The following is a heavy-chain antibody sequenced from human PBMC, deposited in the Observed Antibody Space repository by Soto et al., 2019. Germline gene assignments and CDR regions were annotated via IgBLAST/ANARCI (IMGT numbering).Heavy chain of an antibody. CDR2: IKSKTDGGTT. CDR1: GFTFSNAW. V-gene: IGHV3-15*01. J-gene: IGHJ6*03. Sequence: EVQLVESGGGLVKPGGSLRLSCAASGFTFSNAWMSWVRQAPGKGLEWVGRIKSKTDGGTTDYAAPVKGRFTISRDDSKNTLYLQMNSLKTEDTAVYYCTTDVHDYYYYSMDVWGKGTTVTVSS. CDR3: TTDVHDYYYYSMDV.